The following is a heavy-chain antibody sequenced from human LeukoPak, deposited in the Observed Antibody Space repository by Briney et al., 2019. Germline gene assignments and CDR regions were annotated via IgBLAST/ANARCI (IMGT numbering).Heavy chain of an antibody. D-gene: IGHD6-19*01. CDR1: GGSFSGYY. CDR2: IYFTGST. J-gene: IGHJ4*02. Sequence: PSETLSLTCAVYGGSFSGYYWSWIRQPPGKGLEWIGSIYFTGSTHYNPSLKSRLTMSVDTSKNQLSLRLSSVTAADTAVYYCARHVRAGIAVAGEFDSWGQGTLVTVSS. CDR3: ARHVRAGIAVAGEFDS. V-gene: IGHV4-34*01.